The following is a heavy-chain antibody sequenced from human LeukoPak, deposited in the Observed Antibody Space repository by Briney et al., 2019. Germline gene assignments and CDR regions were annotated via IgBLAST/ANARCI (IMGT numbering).Heavy chain of an antibody. D-gene: IGHD5-18*01. V-gene: IGHV1-8*01. CDR3: AREMDTAMPKWYYYYGMDV. J-gene: IGHJ6*02. Sequence: GASVKVSCKASGYTFTSYDINWVRQATGQGLEWMGWMNPNSGNTGYAQKFQGRVTMTRNTSISTAYMELSSLRSEDTAVYYCAREMDTAMPKWYYYYGMDVWGQGTTVTVSS. CDR2: MNPNSGNT. CDR1: GYTFTSYD.